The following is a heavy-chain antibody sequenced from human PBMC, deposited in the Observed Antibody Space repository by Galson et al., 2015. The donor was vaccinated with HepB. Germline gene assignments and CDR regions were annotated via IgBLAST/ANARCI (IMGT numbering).Heavy chain of an antibody. Sequence: QSGAEVKKPGESLRISCEASGYTFTAFWITWVRQIPGKGLEWMGRIDPSDSYTDYSPSFQGHVTISVDKSITTAYLQWSSLKASDTAIYYCASRHYYFRSGTWYNVSDYWGQGTLVTVSS. CDR2: IDPSDSYT. CDR3: ASRHYYFRSGTWYNVSDY. CDR1: GYTFTAFW. V-gene: IGHV5-10-1*01. J-gene: IGHJ4*02. D-gene: IGHD3-10*01.